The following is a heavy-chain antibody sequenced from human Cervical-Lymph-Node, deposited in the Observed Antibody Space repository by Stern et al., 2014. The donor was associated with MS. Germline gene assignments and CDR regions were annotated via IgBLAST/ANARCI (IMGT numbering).Heavy chain of an antibody. CDR3: ARGPAVGAVAGTGGDY. J-gene: IGHJ4*02. V-gene: IGHV1-2*06. CDR2: INPNSGGT. Sequence: QVQLVESGAEVKKPGASVKVSCKASGYTFTGYYMHWVRQAPGQGLEWMGRINPNSGGTNYAQKFQGRVTMTRDTSISTAYMELSRLRSDDTAVYYCARGPAVGAVAGTGGDYWGQGTLVTVSS. CDR1: GYTFTGYY. D-gene: IGHD6-19*01.